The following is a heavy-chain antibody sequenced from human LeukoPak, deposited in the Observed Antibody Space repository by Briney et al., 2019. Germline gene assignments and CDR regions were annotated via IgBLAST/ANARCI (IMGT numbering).Heavy chain of an antibody. CDR1: GASISSYY. CDR3: ARDQELGF. Sequence: PSETLSLTCTVSGASISSYYWNWIRQPAGKGLEWIGRSYISGSTDYNPSLESRVTVSVDTSKNQFSLKLTSVTAADTAVYYCARDQELGFWGQGTLVTVSS. CDR2: SYISGST. J-gene: IGHJ4*02. V-gene: IGHV4-4*07. D-gene: IGHD3-10*01.